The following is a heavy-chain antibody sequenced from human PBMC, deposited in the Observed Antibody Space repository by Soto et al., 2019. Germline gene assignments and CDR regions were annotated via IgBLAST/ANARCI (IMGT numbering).Heavy chain of an antibody. CDR3: ARARWYDAFDV. V-gene: IGHV4-38-2*01. Sequence: SETLSLTCAVSGYSTSSGNYWCFIRKPPGKGLEWIGSIFHGGNTYYNPSLKSRVTISVDMSKNQFSLKLNSVTAADTAVYYCARARWYDAFDVWGQGTVVTVSS. CDR2: IFHGGNT. CDR1: GYSTSSGNY. J-gene: IGHJ3*01. D-gene: IGHD2-15*01.